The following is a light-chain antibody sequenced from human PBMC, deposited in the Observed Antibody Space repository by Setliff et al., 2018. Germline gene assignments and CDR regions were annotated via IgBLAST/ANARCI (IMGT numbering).Light chain of an antibody. V-gene: IGLV2-14*03. CDR1: SSDVGGYNY. Sequence: QSVLTQPASVSGSPGQSITLSCTGTSSDVGGYNYVSWYQQHPGKAPKLMIYDVSNRPSGVSNRFSGSKSGNTASLTISGLQAEDEADYYCISYTSSNTLDVFGTGTQLTVL. CDR3: ISYTSSNTLDV. J-gene: IGLJ1*01. CDR2: DVS.